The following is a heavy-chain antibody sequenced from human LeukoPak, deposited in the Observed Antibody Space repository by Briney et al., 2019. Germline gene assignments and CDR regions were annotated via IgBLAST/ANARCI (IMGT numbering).Heavy chain of an antibody. D-gene: IGHD2-2*01. CDR1: GFAFSTNE. CDR3: ARVDPHAYL. Sequence: GGSLRLSCAASGFAFSTNEMSWVRQASGKGLEWIADITISGHTKNYADSVRGRFTISRDNARSSLFLQMNSLRVEDTGVFYCARVDPHAYLWGQGTLVTVSS. V-gene: IGHV3-48*03. CDR2: ITISGHTK. J-gene: IGHJ5*02.